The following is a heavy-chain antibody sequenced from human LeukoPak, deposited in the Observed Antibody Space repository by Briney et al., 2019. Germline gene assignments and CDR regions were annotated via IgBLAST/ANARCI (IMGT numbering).Heavy chain of an antibody. D-gene: IGHD6-25*01. Sequence: GGSLRLSCAASGFTFSSYAMSWVRQAPGRGLVCVSRINSDGSSTNYADSVKGRFTISRDNAKNTLYLQMNSLRAEDTAVYYCVRDPRFSENFDYWGQGALVTVSS. CDR3: VRDPRFSENFDY. J-gene: IGHJ4*02. CDR2: INSDGSST. CDR1: GFTFSSYA. V-gene: IGHV3-74*01.